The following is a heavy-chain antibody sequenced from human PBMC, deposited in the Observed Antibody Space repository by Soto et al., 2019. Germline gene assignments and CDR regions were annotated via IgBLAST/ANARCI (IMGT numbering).Heavy chain of an antibody. CDR1: GYTITSYY. CDR2: INPSGGST. D-gene: IGHD6-19*01. CDR3: ARHSSGWETYYYYYYGMDV. V-gene: IGHV1-46*01. Sequence: ASVKVSCKASGYTITSYYMHWVRQAPGQGLEWKGIINPSGGSTSYAQKFQGRVTMTRDTSTSTVYMELSSLRSEDTAVYYCARHSSGWETYYYYYYGMDVWGQGTMVTVSS. J-gene: IGHJ6*02.